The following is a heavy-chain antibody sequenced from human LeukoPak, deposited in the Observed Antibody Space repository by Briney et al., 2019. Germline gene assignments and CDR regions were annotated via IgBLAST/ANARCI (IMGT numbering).Heavy chain of an antibody. J-gene: IGHJ4*02. CDR3: AREGARYSSSSHGPFDY. D-gene: IGHD6-6*01. CDR2: IIPILGIA. CDR1: GGTFSSYA. V-gene: IGHV1-69*04. Sequence: SVKVSCKASGGTFSSYAISWVRQAPGQGLEWMGRIIPILGIANYAQKFQGRVTMTRDTSTSTVYMELSSLRSEDTAVYYCAREGARYSSSSHGPFDYWGQGTLVTVSS.